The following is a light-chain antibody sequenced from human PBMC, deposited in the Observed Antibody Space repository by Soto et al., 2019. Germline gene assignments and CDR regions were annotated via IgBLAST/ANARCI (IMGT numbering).Light chain of an antibody. CDR3: QQFRNWPWT. CDR2: GAS. CDR1: QSVSNN. Sequence: EITLTQSPVTLSVSPGERATLSCRASQSVSNNYLAWYQQKPGQAPRLLIYGASNRATGIPDRFSGSGSGTDFTLTISSLQSEDFAVYYCQQFRNWPWTFGQGTKVDIK. J-gene: IGKJ1*01. V-gene: IGKV3D-15*01.